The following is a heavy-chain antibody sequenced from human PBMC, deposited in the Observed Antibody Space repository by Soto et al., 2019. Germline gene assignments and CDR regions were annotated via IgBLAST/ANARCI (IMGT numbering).Heavy chain of an antibody. CDR3: ARYYYASGSYYKYYFDY. J-gene: IGHJ4*02. CDR2: IYYSGSI. Sequence: PWETLSLTCTVSGGAISNYYWSWIRQAAGKGLEWIGSIYYSGSINYNPSLKSRVTISLDTSKNQFSLKLYSVTAADTAVYYCARYYYASGSYYKYYFDYWGQGTPVTISS. V-gene: IGHV4-59*01. D-gene: IGHD3-10*01. CDR1: GGAISNYY.